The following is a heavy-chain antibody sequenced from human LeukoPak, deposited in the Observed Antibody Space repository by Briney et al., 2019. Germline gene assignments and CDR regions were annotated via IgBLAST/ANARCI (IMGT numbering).Heavy chain of an antibody. CDR2: IYYSGST. J-gene: IGHJ4*02. CDR3: ARASGSYGTFDY. Sequence: SETLSLTCTVSGGSISSSSYYWGWIRQPPGKGLEWIGSIYYSGSTYYNPSLKSRVTISVDTSKNQFSLKLSSVTAADTAVYYCARASGSYGTFDYWGQGTLVTVSS. D-gene: IGHD1-26*01. CDR1: GGSISSSSYY. V-gene: IGHV4-39*07.